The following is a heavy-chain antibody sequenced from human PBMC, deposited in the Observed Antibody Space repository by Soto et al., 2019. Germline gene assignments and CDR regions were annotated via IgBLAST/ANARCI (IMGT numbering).Heavy chain of an antibody. CDR1: RVAFSKFI. CDR2: IIPIFGTA. CDR3: AKVRYSSXMGYYYGMDV. Sequence: QAQLEQSGGEVKKPGSSVKVSCKASRVAFSKFIVTWVRXXPGLGLEWVGGIIPIFGTANYAQKFQGRVTITADESTSTSYMEVNNLRSEDTAVYYCAKVRYSSXMGYYYGMDVWGQGTTVTVSS. V-gene: IGHV1-69*01. J-gene: IGHJ6*02. D-gene: IGHD6-19*01.